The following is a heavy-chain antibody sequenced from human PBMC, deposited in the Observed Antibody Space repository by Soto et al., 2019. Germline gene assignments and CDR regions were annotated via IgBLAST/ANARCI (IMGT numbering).Heavy chain of an antibody. D-gene: IGHD3-3*01. CDR3: ARDFEIDFVGRPQDDFWSGYPFQH. Sequence: QVQLVESGGGLVKPGGSLRLSCAASGFTFSDYYMSWIRQAPGKGLEWVSYISSSGSTIYYADSVKGRFTISRDNAKNSLYLQMNSLRAEDTAVYYCARDFEIDFVGRPQDDFWSGYPFQHWGQGTLVTVSS. CDR2: ISSSGSTI. CDR1: GFTFSDYY. J-gene: IGHJ1*01. V-gene: IGHV3-11*01.